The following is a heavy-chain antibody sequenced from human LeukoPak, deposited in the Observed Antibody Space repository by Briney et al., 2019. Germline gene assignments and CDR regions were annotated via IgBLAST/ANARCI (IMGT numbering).Heavy chain of an antibody. J-gene: IGHJ3*02. D-gene: IGHD6-19*01. CDR3: ARKLRSSGWYSDCCAFDI. V-gene: IGHV3-23*01. Sequence: GGSLRLSCAASGFTFTSYSMNWVRQAPGKGLEWVSTISGGGGSTYYADSVKGRFTISRDNAKNSLYLQMNSLRAEDTAVYYCARKLRSSGWYSDCCAFDIWGQGTMVTVSS. CDR2: ISGGGGST. CDR1: GFTFTSYS.